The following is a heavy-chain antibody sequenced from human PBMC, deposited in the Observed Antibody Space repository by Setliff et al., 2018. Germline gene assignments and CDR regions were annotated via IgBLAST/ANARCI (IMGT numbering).Heavy chain of an antibody. J-gene: IGHJ4*02. D-gene: IGHD1-1*01. CDR3: ARDMGQPYYFES. CDR1: GGSISSSYY. CDR2: VYTNGGT. V-gene: IGHV4-4*07. Sequence: PSETLSLTCSVSGGSISSSYYWSWIRQPAGKGLEWIGRVYTNGGTDYNPSLKSRATISLDTSKRQFSLKLGSATAADTAVYYCARDMGQPYYFESWGLGTLVTVSS.